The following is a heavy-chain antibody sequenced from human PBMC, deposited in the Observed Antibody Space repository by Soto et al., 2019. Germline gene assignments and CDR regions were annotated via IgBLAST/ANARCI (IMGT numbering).Heavy chain of an antibody. CDR2: IYYSGST. V-gene: IGHV4-59*01. D-gene: IGHD3-10*01. Sequence: SQTLSLTCTVSGGSISSYYWSWIRQPPGKGLEWIGYIYYSGSTNYNPSLKSRVTISVDTSKNQFSLKLSSVTAADTAVYYCARDSEGYFDYWGQGTLVTVSS. CDR3: ARDSEGYFDY. CDR1: GGSISSYY. J-gene: IGHJ4*02.